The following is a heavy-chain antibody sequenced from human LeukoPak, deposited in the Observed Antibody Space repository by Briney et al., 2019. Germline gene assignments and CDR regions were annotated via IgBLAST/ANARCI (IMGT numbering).Heavy chain of an antibody. CDR1: GYTFTSYD. D-gene: IGHD6-6*01. CDR3: ARVGLGRIAARPRVYYFDY. J-gene: IGHJ4*02. V-gene: IGHV1-8*01. CDR2: MNPNSGNT. Sequence: ASVKVSCKASGYTFTSYDINWVRQATGQGLEWTGWMNPNSGNTGYAQKFQGRVTMTRNTSISTAYMELSSLRSEDTAVYYCARVGLGRIAARPRVYYFDYWGQGTLVTVSS.